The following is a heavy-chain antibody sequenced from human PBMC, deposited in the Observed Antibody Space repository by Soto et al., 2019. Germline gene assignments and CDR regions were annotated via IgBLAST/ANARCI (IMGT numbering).Heavy chain of an antibody. CDR3: ASATATTNYYDMDV. V-gene: IGHV1-69*02. Sequence: QVQLVQSGAEVKRPGSSVKVSCVASGSTFISYTFSWVRQAPGQGLEWMGRITPFFGITNYAQKFQGRVTIPAEKSTGTAYMEMSSLRSEDTAVYYCASATATTNYYDMDVWGKGTTVTVSS. CDR2: ITPFFGIT. CDR1: GSTFISYT. J-gene: IGHJ6*03. D-gene: IGHD4-17*01.